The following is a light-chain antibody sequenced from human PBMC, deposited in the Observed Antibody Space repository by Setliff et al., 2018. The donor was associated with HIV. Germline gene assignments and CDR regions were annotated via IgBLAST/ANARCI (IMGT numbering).Light chain of an antibody. CDR1: SSDVGGYSH. CDR3: SSYSVTNTLP. V-gene: IGLV2-14*01. CDR2: EVS. Sequence: SALTQPDSVSGSPGQSITISCTGTSSDVGGYSHVSWYQQHPGKAPKLIIYEVSNRPSGVSNRFSVSKSGNTASLTISGLQADDETDYYCSSYSVTNTLPFGTGTKVTVL. J-gene: IGLJ1*01.